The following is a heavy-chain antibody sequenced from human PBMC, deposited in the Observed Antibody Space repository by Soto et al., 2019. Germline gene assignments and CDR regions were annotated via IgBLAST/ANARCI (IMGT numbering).Heavy chain of an antibody. CDR1: GGSISSSSYY. V-gene: IGHV4-39*01. CDR3: ARHLPPPYYYDSSGYRDHYYYGMDV. D-gene: IGHD3-22*01. J-gene: IGHJ6*02. Sequence: SETLSLTCTVSGGSISSSSYYWGWIRQPPGKGLEWIGSIYYSGSTYYNPSLKSRVTISVDTSKNQFSLKLSSVTAADTAVYYCARHLPPPYYYDSSGYRDHYYYGMDVWGQGTTVTVSS. CDR2: IYYSGST.